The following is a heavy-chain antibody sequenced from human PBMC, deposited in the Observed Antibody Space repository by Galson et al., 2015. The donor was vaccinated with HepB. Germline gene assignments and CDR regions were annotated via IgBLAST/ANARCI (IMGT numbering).Heavy chain of an antibody. CDR3: AGKGSRGYDNDAFDI. J-gene: IGHJ3*02. V-gene: IGHV4-4*02. Sequence: SETLSLTCAVSGVSISSTTWWSWVRQTPGTGLEWIGDISHTGNTNYSPSLKSRVSISVDNSKNQFSLTLFSVTAADTAKFYCAGKGSRGYDNDAFDIWGQGTMVTVSS. CDR1: GVSISSTTW. D-gene: IGHD5-12*01. CDR2: ISHTGNT.